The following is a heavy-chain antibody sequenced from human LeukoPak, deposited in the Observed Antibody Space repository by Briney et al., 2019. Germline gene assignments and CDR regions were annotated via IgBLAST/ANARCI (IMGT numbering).Heavy chain of an antibody. Sequence: SVKVSCKASGGTFNSYAISWVRQAPGQGLEWMGRIIPILGIANYAQKFQGRVTITADKSTSTAYMELSSLRSEDTAVYYCAREGYYDSSGYFAFDIWGQGTMVTVSS. CDR2: IIPILGIA. D-gene: IGHD3-22*01. J-gene: IGHJ3*02. CDR3: AREGYYDSSGYFAFDI. V-gene: IGHV1-69*04. CDR1: GGTFNSYA.